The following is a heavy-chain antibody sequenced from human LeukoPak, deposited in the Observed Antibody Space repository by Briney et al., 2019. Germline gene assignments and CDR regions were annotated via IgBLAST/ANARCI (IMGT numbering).Heavy chain of an antibody. CDR2: ISYDGSNK. V-gene: IGHV3-30*18. CDR1: GFTFSSYG. D-gene: IGHD6-19*01. J-gene: IGHJ1*01. Sequence: PGGSLRLSCAASGFTFSSYGMHWVRQAPGKGLEWVAVISYDGSNKYYADSVKGRFTISRDNSKNTLYLQMNSLRPEDTAVYYCAKDQFSSGFEYFQHWGQGTLVTVPS. CDR3: AKDQFSSGFEYFQH.